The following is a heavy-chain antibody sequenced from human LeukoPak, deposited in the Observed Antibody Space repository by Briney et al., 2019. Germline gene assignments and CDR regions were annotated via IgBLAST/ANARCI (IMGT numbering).Heavy chain of an antibody. D-gene: IGHD1-26*01. V-gene: IGHV3-15*01. Sequence: GGSLRLSCAASGFTFSNAWMSWVRQAPGKGLEWVGRIKSKTDGGTTDYAAPVKGRFTISRDDSKNTLFLQMNSLKTEDTAVYYCTTDSKILWNSGSYWGQGTLVTVSS. CDR1: GFTFSNAW. J-gene: IGHJ4*02. CDR2: IKSKTDGGTT. CDR3: TTDSKILWNSGSY.